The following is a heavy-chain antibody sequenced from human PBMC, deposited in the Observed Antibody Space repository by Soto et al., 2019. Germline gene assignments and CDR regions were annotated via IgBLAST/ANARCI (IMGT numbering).Heavy chain of an antibody. D-gene: IGHD4-17*01. CDR2: ISSSGSTI. CDR1: GFTFSDYY. CDR3: ARVGYRDYVWFDP. V-gene: IGHV3-11*01. J-gene: IGHJ5*02. Sequence: GGSLRLSCAASGFTFSDYYMSWIRQAPGKGLEWVSHISSSGSTIYYADSVKGRFTISRDNAKNSLYLQMNSLRAEDTAVYYCARVGYRDYVWFDPWGQGTLVTVSS.